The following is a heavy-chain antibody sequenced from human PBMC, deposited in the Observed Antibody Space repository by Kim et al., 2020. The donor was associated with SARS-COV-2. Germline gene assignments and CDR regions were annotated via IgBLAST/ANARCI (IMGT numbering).Heavy chain of an antibody. Sequence: SETLSLTCTVSGGSVSSGSYYWNWIRQPPGKGLEWIGYIYYSWSTNYNPSLKSRVTISVDTSKNQFSLKLSSVTAADTAVYYCAREIYSYIDYWGRGTLVTVSS. J-gene: IGHJ4*02. CDR3: AREIYSYIDY. D-gene: IGHD5-18*01. CDR1: GGSVSSGSYY. CDR2: IYYSWST. V-gene: IGHV4-61*01.